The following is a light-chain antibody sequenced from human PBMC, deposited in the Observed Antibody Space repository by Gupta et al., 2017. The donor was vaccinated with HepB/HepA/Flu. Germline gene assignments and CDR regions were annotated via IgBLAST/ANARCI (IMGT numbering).Light chain of an antibody. Sequence: QSVLTQPPSVSGAPGQRVTISCPGSSFDLGAGFDVHWYRQFPGTAPSLLIYDNVNRPSGVPDRFSGSKSGTSASLAITGLQAEEEADYYCQSFDNSMNGYVFGSGTKVTGL. CDR3: QSFDNSMNGYV. V-gene: IGLV1-40*01. J-gene: IGLJ1*01. CDR2: DNV. CDR1: SFDLGAGFD.